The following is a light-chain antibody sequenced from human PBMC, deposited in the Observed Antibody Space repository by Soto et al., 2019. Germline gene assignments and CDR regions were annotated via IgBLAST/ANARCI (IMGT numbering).Light chain of an antibody. CDR1: STDISVYDC. J-gene: IGLJ2*01. CDR3: AAWDDSLNGVV. Sequence: QSALTQPASVSASPGPSITFSCTGTSTDISVYDCVPWYQHHPDKAPKFMVYEVTSQSGNTACLTISGLRTEDGPHYYCAAWDDSLNGVVFGGGTKLTVL. V-gene: IGLV2-14*01. CDR2: EVT.